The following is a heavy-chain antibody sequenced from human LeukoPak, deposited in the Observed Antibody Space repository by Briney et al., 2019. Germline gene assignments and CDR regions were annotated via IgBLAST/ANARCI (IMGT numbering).Heavy chain of an antibody. CDR2: IKSRTDGGTT. J-gene: IGHJ3*02. CDR1: GFTFSNAW. D-gene: IGHD3-16*01. Sequence: GGSLRPSCAASGFTFSNAWMSWVRQAPGKGLEWVGRIKSRTDGGTTDYAAPVKGRFTISRDDSKNTLYLQMNSLKTEDTAVYYCTTGLSVGGAFDIWGQGTMVTVSS. V-gene: IGHV3-15*01. CDR3: TTGLSVGGAFDI.